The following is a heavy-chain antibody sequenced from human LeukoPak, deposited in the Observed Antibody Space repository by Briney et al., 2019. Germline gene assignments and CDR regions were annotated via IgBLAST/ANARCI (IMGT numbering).Heavy chain of an antibody. J-gene: IGHJ4*02. D-gene: IGHD3-22*01. CDR1: GFSFSGYD. CDR3: ARFDNSGYYSVY. V-gene: IGHV3-48*04. Sequence: GGSLRLSCVASGFSFSGYDMKWVRQAPGKGLEWVSYISTGSGSMYYADSVKGRFTISRDDATNSLYLQMNSLRAEDTAVYYCARFDNSGYYSVYWGQGTLVTVSS. CDR2: ISTGSGSM.